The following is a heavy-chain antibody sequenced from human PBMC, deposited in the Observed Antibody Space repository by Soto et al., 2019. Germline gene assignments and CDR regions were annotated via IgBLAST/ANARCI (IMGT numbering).Heavy chain of an antibody. D-gene: IGHD4-17*01. J-gene: IGHJ5*02. CDR2: INHSGST. CDR1: GGSFSGYY. V-gene: IGHV4-34*01. CDR3: ARGGRYNWFDP. Sequence: LSLTCAVYGGSFSGYYWSWIRQPPGKGLEWIGEINHSGSTNYNPSLKSRVTISVDTSKNQFSLKLSSVTAADTAVYYCARGGRYNWFDPWGQGTLVTVSS.